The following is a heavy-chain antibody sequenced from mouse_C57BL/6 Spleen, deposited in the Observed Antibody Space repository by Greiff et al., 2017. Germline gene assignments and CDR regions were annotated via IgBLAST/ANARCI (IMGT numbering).Heavy chain of an antibody. CDR3: ASDDGYRWYFDV. CDR1: GFTFSDYG. V-gene: IGHV5-17*01. J-gene: IGHJ1*03. CDR2: ISSGSSTS. Sequence: DVKLVESGGGLVKPGGSLKLSCAASGFTFSDYGMHWVRQAPEKGLEWVAYISSGSSTSYYADTVKGRFTISRNNAKNTLFLQMTSLRSEDTAMYYCASDDGYRWYFDVWGTGTTVTVSS. D-gene: IGHD2-3*01.